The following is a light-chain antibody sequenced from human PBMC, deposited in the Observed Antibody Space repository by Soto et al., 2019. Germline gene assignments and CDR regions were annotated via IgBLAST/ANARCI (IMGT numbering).Light chain of an antibody. Sequence: VLTQPPSVSAAPGQKFTISCSGSSSNIGNNYVSWYQQLPGTAPKLLIYENNKRPSGIPDRFSGSKSGTSATLGITGLQTGDEADYYCGTWDSSLRGYVFGTGTKVTVL. J-gene: IGLJ1*01. CDR2: ENN. CDR1: SSNIGNNY. V-gene: IGLV1-51*02. CDR3: GTWDSSLRGYV.